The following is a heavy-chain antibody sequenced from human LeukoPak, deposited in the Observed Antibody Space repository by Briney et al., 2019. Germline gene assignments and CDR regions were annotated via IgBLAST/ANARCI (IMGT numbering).Heavy chain of an antibody. D-gene: IGHD4-17*01. CDR1: GFPFSSYT. CDR2: ISYSSSYI. Sequence: GGSLRIFCVGSGFPFSSYTLFWASQAPGKGLEWVSSISYSSSYIYYGDSVKGRFTISRDNTKNSLNLQMDSLRTEDTAVYYCASRNYGEEYWGQGTLVTVSS. CDR3: ASRNYGEEY. V-gene: IGHV3-21*06. J-gene: IGHJ4*02.